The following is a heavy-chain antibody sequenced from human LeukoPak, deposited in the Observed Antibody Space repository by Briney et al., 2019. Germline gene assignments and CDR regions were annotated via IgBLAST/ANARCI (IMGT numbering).Heavy chain of an antibody. D-gene: IGHD5-12*01. Sequence: GGSLRLSCAASGFTFSSYAMTWVRQAPGKGLEWVSTISGSGGSTYSADSVKGRFTISRDNSNNTLYLQMNSLRAEDTAIYYCAKTRNGYTTEYLHHWGQGTLVTVSS. J-gene: IGHJ1*01. CDR3: AKTRNGYTTEYLHH. CDR2: ISGSGGST. V-gene: IGHV3-23*01. CDR1: GFTFSSYA.